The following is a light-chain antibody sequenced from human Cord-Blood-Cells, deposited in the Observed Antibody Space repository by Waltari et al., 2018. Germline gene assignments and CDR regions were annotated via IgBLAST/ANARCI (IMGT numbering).Light chain of an antibody. V-gene: IGKV4-1*01. CDR2: WAS. Sequence: DIVMTQSPDSLAVSLGERATINCKSSQSVLYSSNNKNYLAWYQQKQGRPPKLSIYWASTRESGVPDRFSGSGSGTDFTLTISSLQAEDVAVYYCQQYYSTPWTFGQGTKVEIK. CDR1: QSVLYSSNNKNY. J-gene: IGKJ1*01. CDR3: QQYYSTPWT.